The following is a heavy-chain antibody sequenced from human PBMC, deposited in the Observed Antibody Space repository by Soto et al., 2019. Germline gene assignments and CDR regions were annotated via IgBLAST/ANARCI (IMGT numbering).Heavy chain of an antibody. J-gene: IGHJ3*02. CDR3: ASPEYRSTFSGFDAFDI. Sequence: QVQLVQSGAEVKKPGSSVKVSCKASGGTFSGYAISWVRQAPGQGLEWMGGIIPIFGTANYAQKFQGRVTITADESTSTAYMELRSLRSEDTAVYYCASPEYRSTFSGFDAFDIWGQGTMVTVSS. D-gene: IGHD6-6*01. CDR1: GGTFSGYA. V-gene: IGHV1-69*01. CDR2: IIPIFGTA.